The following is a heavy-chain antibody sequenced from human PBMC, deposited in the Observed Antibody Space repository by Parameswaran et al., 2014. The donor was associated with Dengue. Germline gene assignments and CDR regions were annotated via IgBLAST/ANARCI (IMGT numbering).Heavy chain of an antibody. CDR2: INPNSGGT. Sequence: WVRQAPGQGLEWMGWINPNSGGTNYAQKFQGRVTMTRDTSISTAYMELSRLRSDDTAVYYCATLAAVNFDYWGQGTLVTVSS. V-gene: IGHV1-2*02. D-gene: IGHD2-15*01. CDR3: ATLAAVNFDY. J-gene: IGHJ4*02.